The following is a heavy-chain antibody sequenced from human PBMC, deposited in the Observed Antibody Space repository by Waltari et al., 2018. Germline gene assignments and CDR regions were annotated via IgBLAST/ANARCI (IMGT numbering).Heavy chain of an antibody. V-gene: IGHV4-38-2*01. CDR2: IYHSGST. CDR1: GYSISSGYY. D-gene: IGHD1-26*01. CDR3: ARLGAHFDY. Sequence: QVQLQESGPGLVKPSETLSLTCAVSGYSISSGYYWGWSRQPTGKGLEWIGSIYHSGSTYYNPSLKSRVTISVDTSKNQFALKLSAVTAADTAVYYCARLGAHFDYWGQGTLVTVSS. J-gene: IGHJ4*02.